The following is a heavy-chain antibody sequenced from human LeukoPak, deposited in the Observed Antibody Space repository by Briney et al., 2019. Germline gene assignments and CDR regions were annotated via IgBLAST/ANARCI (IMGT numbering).Heavy chain of an antibody. V-gene: IGHV4-34*01. Sequence: SETLSLTCAVYGGSFSGYYWSWIRQPPGKGLEWIGEINHSGSTNYNPSLKSRVTISVDTSKNQFSLKLSSVTAEDTAVYYCASLKARSYYFDYWGQGTLVTVSS. CDR1: GGSFSGYY. D-gene: IGHD3-16*01. CDR3: ASLKARSYYFDY. J-gene: IGHJ4*02. CDR2: INHSGST.